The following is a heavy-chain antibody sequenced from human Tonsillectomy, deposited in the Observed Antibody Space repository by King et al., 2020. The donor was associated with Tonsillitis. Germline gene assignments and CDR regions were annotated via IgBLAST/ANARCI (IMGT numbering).Heavy chain of an antibody. J-gene: IGHJ4*02. CDR2: ISSNGGTT. V-gene: IGHV3-64D*06. D-gene: IGHD3-22*01. CDR3: VKGPPHYYHNGDSPYY. Sequence: VQLVESGGGLVQPGGSLRLSCSASGFIFSTYAMHWVRQAPGKGLEYVSAISSNGGTTYYADSVKGRFTISRDNSRNTLYLQMSSLRPEDTAVYYCVKGPPHYYHNGDSPYYGGQGTLVTVSS. CDR1: GFIFSTYA.